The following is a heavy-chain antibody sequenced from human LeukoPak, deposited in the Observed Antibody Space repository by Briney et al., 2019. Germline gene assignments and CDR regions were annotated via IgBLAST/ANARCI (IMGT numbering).Heavy chain of an antibody. Sequence: ASVKVSCKASGYTFTSYGISWVRQAPGQGLEWMGWISAYNGNTNYAQKLQGRVTMTTDTSTSTAYMELRSLRSDDTAVYYCARVPEGRGDPSYYYYYMDVWGKGTTVTVSS. CDR2: ISAYNGNT. CDR1: GYTFTSYG. CDR3: ARVPEGRGDPSYYYYYMDV. D-gene: IGHD2-21*02. J-gene: IGHJ6*03. V-gene: IGHV1-18*01.